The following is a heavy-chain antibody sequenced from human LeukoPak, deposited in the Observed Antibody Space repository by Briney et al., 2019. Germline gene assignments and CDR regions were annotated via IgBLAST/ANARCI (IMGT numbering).Heavy chain of an antibody. CDR3: ARAPTYYYDSSGPFDY. V-gene: IGHV3-30-3*01. J-gene: IGHJ4*02. CDR1: GFTFSSYA. Sequence: GGSLRLSCAASGFTFSSYAMHWVRQAPGKGLEWVAVISYDGSNKYYADSVKGRFTISRDNSKNTLYLQMNSLRAEDTAVYYRARAPTYYYDSSGPFDYWGQGTLVTVSS. D-gene: IGHD3-22*01. CDR2: ISYDGSNK.